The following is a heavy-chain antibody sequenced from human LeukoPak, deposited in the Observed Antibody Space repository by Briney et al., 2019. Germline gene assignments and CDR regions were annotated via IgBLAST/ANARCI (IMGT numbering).Heavy chain of an antibody. CDR2: INPNSGGT. J-gene: IGHJ4*02. D-gene: IGHD6-19*01. CDR1: GYTFTGYY. Sequence: ASVKVSCKASGYTFTGYYMHWVRQAPGQGLEWMGWINPNSGGTNYAQKFQGRVTMTRDTSISTAYMELSRLRSDDTAVYYCARDRYSSGWGLLMMTNWGQGTLVTVSP. V-gene: IGHV1-2*02. CDR3: ARDRYSSGWGLLMMTN.